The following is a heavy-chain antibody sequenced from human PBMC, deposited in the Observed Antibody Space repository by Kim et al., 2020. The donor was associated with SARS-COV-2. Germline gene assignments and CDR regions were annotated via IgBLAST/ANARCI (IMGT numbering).Heavy chain of an antibody. CDR3: ARGAEGDSSSGYGDH. D-gene: IGHD6-13*01. Sequence: ASVKVSCKASGYMFTSYAMNWVRQAPGQGLEWMGWINTNTGNTTYAQGVKGRFVMTSDTSASTAYMQLRSLKAEDTAVYYCARGAEGDSSSGYGDHWGQG. CDR1: GYMFTSYA. J-gene: IGHJ4*02. V-gene: IGHV7-4-1*02. CDR2: INTNTGNT.